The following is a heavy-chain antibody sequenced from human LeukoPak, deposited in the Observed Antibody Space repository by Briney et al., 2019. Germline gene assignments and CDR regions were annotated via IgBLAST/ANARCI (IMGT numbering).Heavy chain of an antibody. D-gene: IGHD2-21*01. CDR1: GFDFRIFL. Sequence: PGGSLRLSCAASGFDFRIFLMSWVRQAPGKGLEWVANISQDGGEKYYVDSVKGRFTISRDNAKNSLYLQMHSLRAEDTAVYYCVRNNSQRFRFVPWGQGTLVTVSS. CDR2: ISQDGGEK. J-gene: IGHJ5*02. V-gene: IGHV3-7*05. CDR3: VRNNSQRFRFVP.